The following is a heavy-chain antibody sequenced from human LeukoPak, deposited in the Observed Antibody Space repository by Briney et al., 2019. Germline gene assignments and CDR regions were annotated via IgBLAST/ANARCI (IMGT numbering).Heavy chain of an antibody. CDR3: ASGQTGGFLYDFWSGYPGPFDY. CDR2: ISSSSSYI. D-gene: IGHD3-3*01. J-gene: IGHJ4*02. V-gene: IGHV3-21*01. CDR1: GFTFSSYS. Sequence: GGSLRLSCAASGFTFSSYSMNWVRQAPGKGLEWVSSISSSSSYIYYADSVKGRFTISRDNAKNSLYLQMNSLRAEDTAVYYCASGQTGGFLYDFWSGYPGPFDYWGQGTLVTISS.